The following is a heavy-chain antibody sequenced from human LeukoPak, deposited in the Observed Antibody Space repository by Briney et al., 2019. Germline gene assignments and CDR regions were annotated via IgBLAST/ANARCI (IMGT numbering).Heavy chain of an antibody. Sequence: ASVKVSCKASGYTFTNYAMHWVRQAPGQRLEWMGWINAGNGNTKYSQKFQGRVTITRDTSASTAYMEVSSLRSEDTAVCYCARAPRGNSGYCSSTSCTDHRYNWFDPWGQGTLVTVSS. CDR2: INAGNGNT. CDR1: GYTFTNYA. J-gene: IGHJ5*02. V-gene: IGHV1-3*01. D-gene: IGHD2-2*01. CDR3: ARAPRGNSGYCSSTSCTDHRYNWFDP.